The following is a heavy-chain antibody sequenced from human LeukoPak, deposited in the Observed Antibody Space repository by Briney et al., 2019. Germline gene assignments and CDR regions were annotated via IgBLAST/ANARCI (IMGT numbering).Heavy chain of an antibody. CDR3: PVSPTGYVWGSYRYRGFDY. V-gene: IGHV3-30*04. D-gene: IGHD3-16*02. J-gene: IGHJ4*02. Sequence: PGRPLRLSCAASGFTFSSYAMHWVRQAPGKGLEWVAVISYDGSNKYYTDSVKARFTISRDNSKNTLYLQMNSLRAEDTAVYYCPVSPTGYVWGSYRYRGFDYWGQGTLVTVSS. CDR1: GFTFSSYA. CDR2: ISYDGSNK.